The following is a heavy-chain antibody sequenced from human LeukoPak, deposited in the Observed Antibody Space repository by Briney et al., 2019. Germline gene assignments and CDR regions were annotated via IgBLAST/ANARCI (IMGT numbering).Heavy chain of an antibody. CDR2: ISSSGSTI. CDR1: GFTFSSYE. V-gene: IGHV3-48*03. J-gene: IGHJ3*02. Sequence: PGGSLRLSCAASGFTFSSYEMNWVRQAPGKGLEWVSYISSSGSTIYYADSVKGRFTISRDNAKNSLYLQMNSLRAEDTAVYYCARERRDAFDIWGQGTMVTVSS. CDR3: ARERRDAFDI.